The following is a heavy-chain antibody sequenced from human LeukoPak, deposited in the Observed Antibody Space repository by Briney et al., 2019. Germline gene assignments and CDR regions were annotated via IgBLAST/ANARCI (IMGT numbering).Heavy chain of an antibody. D-gene: IGHD5-18*01. CDR3: ARDMRDSAQSRYFYGYEFDY. Sequence: GRSLRLACEASGLRFSSYGMHWVRQAPGKGLEWVAVISYDGSNKYYAESVKGRFTISRDNSKNTLYLQMNSLRAEDTAVYYCARDMRDSAQSRYFYGYEFDYWGQGTLVAVSS. J-gene: IGHJ4*02. CDR2: ISYDGSNK. CDR1: GLRFSSYG. V-gene: IGHV3-30*03.